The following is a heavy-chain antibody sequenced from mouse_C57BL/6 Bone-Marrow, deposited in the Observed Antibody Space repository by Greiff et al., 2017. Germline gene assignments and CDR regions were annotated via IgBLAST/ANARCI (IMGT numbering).Heavy chain of an antibody. CDR1: GYTFTSYW. D-gene: IGHD1-1*01. J-gene: IGHJ3*01. CDR2: IHPNSGST. CDR3: ARSLDYGSSFSPFAY. Sequence: VQLQQPGAELVKPGASVKLSCKASGYTFTSYWMHWVKQRPGQGLEWIGMIHPNSGSTNYNEKFKSKATLTVDKSSSTAYMQLSSLTSEDSAVYYCARSLDYGSSFSPFAYWGQGSLVTVSA. V-gene: IGHV1-64*01.